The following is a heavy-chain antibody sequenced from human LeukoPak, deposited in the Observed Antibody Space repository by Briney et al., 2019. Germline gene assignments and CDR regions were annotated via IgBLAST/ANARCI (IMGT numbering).Heavy chain of an antibody. D-gene: IGHD2-15*01. CDR1: GFTFSSYA. J-gene: IGHJ5*02. V-gene: IGHV3-30*04. CDR3: ARDSLGCYDP. CDR2: ISYDGSNK. Sequence: GGSLRLSCAASGFTFSSYAMHWVRQAPGKGLEWVAVISYDGSNKYYADSVKGRFTISRDNSKNTLYLQMSSLRAEDTAVYYCARDSLGCYDPWGQGTLVTVSS.